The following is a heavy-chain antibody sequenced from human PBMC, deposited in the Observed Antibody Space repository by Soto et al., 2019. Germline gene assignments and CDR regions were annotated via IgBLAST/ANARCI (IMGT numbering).Heavy chain of an antibody. CDR3: ARACPYYYGSGSYYPAPGYYFDY. CDR2: IWYDGSNK. D-gene: IGHD3-10*01. CDR1: GFTFSSYG. V-gene: IGHV3-33*01. Sequence: PGVSLRLSFAASGFTFSSYGMHWVRQAPGKGLEWVAVIWYDGSNKYYADSVKGRFTISRDNSKNTLYLQMNSLRAEDTAVYYCARACPYYYGSGSYYPAPGYYFDYWGQGTLVTVSS. J-gene: IGHJ4*02.